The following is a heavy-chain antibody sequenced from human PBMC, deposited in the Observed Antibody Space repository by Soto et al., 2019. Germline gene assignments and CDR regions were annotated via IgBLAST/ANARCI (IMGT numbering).Heavy chain of an antibody. CDR1: GGSISSGDYY. CDR3: ARVPSYDSSGYYIDY. Sequence: QVKLQESGPGLVKPSQTLSLTCTVSGGSISSGDYYWSWIRQPPGKGLEWIGYIYYSGSTYYNPSLKSRVTISVDTSKNQFSLKLSSVTAADTAVYYCARVPSYDSSGYYIDYWGQGTLVTVSS. D-gene: IGHD3-22*01. CDR2: IYYSGST. J-gene: IGHJ4*02. V-gene: IGHV4-30-4*01.